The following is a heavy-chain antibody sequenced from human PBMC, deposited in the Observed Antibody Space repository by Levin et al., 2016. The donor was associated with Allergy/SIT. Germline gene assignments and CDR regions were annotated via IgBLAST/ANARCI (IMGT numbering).Heavy chain of an antibody. CDR3: ATVPYSNSRGGMDV. D-gene: IGHD4-11*01. CDR2: FDPEDGET. J-gene: IGHJ6*02. V-gene: IGHV1-24*01. CDR1: GYTLTELS. Sequence: ASVKVSCKVSGYTLTELSMHWVRQAPGKGLEWMGGFDPEDGETIYAQKFQGRVTMTEDTSTDTAYMELSSLRSEDTAVYYCATVPYSNSRGGMDVWGQGTTVTVSS.